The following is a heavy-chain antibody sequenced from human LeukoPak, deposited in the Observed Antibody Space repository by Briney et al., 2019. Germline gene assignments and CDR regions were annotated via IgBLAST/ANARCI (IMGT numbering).Heavy chain of an antibody. J-gene: IGHJ4*02. V-gene: IGHV3-73*01. Sequence: GGSLRLSCAASGFTFSGSVTHWVRQASGKGLEWVGRIRSKANNYATAYVASVKGRFTISRDDSKNTAFLQMNSLKTEDTAVYYCAKEKYYYGSGSYLLSPFDYWGQGTLVTVSS. CDR2: IRSKANNYAT. CDR1: GFTFSGSV. D-gene: IGHD3-10*01. CDR3: AKEKYYYGSGSYLLSPFDY.